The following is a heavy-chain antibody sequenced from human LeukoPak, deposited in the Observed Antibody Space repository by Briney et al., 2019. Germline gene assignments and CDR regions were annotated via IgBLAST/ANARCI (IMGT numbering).Heavy chain of an antibody. J-gene: IGHJ6*03. D-gene: IGHD1-26*01. CDR3: AKGYSGSSYYYYYMDV. CDR2: INSDGSST. CDR1: GFTFSSYW. V-gene: IGHV3-74*01. Sequence: GGSLRLSCAASGFTFSSYWMNWVRQAPGKGLVWVSRINSDGSSTNYADSVKGRFTISRDNAKNTLYLQMNRLRAEDTAVYFCAKGYSGSSYYYYYMDVWGKGTTVTVSS.